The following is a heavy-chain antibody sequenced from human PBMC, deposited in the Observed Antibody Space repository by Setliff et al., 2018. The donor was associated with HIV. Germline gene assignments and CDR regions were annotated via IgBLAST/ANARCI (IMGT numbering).Heavy chain of an antibody. CDR2: VGAVGGPT. CDR1: GFTFSTHA. CDR3: AKVFLFGIDVFDI. Sequence: GSLRLSCAASGFTFSTHAMGWVRQAPGKGLEWVSTVGAVGGPTHYAESVKGRFTISKDNSKNTLYLQMSSLRDEDTAVYYCAKVFLFGIDVFDIWGQGTMVTVSS. J-gene: IGHJ3*02. D-gene: IGHD3-16*01. V-gene: IGHV3-23*01.